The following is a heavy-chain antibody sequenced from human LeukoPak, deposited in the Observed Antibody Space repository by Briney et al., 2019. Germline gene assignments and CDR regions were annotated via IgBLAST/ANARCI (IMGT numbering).Heavy chain of an antibody. D-gene: IGHD5-12*01. V-gene: IGHV4-59*01. CDR2: IHYSGST. CDR1: GGSIGSDS. J-gene: IGHJ5*02. CDR3: VRGANL. Sequence: SETLSLTCSVSGGSIGSDSWNWIRRAPGKRLEWIGNIHYSGSTNYNPSLQSRVTISIDTAKNQFSLRLTSVTAADSAVYYCVRGANLWGQGILVIVSS.